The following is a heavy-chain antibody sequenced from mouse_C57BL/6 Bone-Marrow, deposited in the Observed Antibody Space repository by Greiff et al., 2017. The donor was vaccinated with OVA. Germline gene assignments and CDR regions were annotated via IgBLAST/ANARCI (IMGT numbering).Heavy chain of an antibody. Sequence: EVKVVESGGGLVKPGGSLKLSCAASGFTFSDYGMHWVRQAPEKGLEWVAYISSGSSTIYYADTVKGRFTISRDNAKNTLFLQMTSLRSEDTAMYYCARHYYGSSYLFDYWGQGTTLTVSS. J-gene: IGHJ2*01. CDR1: GFTFSDYG. CDR3: ARHYYGSSYLFDY. CDR2: ISSGSSTI. V-gene: IGHV5-17*01. D-gene: IGHD1-1*01.